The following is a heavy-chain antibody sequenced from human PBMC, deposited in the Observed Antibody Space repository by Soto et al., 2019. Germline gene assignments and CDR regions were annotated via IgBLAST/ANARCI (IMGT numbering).Heavy chain of an antibody. D-gene: IGHD3-10*01. CDR1: GGSFSGYY. CDR3: TYGSGHWWFDP. J-gene: IGHJ5*02. Sequence: SETLSLTCAVYGGSFSGYYWSWIRQPPGKGLEWIGEINHSGSTNYNPSLKSRVTISVDTSKNQFSLKLSSVTAADTAVYYCTYGSGHWWFDPWGQGTLVTVSS. V-gene: IGHV4-34*01. CDR2: INHSGST.